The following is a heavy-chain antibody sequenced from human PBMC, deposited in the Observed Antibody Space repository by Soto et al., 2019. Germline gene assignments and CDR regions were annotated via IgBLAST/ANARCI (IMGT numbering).Heavy chain of an antibody. CDR2: IYWDDDK. D-gene: IGHD6-19*01. Sequence: QITLKESGPTLVKPTQTLTLTCTFSGFSLSTSGVGVGWIRQPPGKALEWLALIYWDDDKRYSPSLKSRLTITKDTSKNQVVLTMTNMDPVDTATYYCAHRHRSGWRHTGREGDYFDYWGQGTLVTVSS. CDR3: AHRHRSGWRHTGREGDYFDY. J-gene: IGHJ4*02. CDR1: GFSLSTSGVG. V-gene: IGHV2-5*02.